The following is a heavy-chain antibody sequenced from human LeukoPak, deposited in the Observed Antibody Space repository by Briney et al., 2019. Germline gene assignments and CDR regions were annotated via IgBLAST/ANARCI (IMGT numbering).Heavy chain of an antibody. J-gene: IGHJ6*03. V-gene: IGHV1-8*01. Sequence: GASVKVSCKRSGYTFTSYDINWVRQATGQGLEWMGYMSPNSGNTGYVQKFQGRVTMTRNTSINTAYMELSSLRSEDTAVYYCARGMTQCMDVWGKGTTVTVSS. CDR3: ARGMTQCMDV. CDR2: MSPNSGNT. CDR1: GYTFTSYD. D-gene: IGHD3-16*01.